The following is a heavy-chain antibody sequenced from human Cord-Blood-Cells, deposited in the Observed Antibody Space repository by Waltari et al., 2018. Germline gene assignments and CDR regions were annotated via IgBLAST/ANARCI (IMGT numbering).Heavy chain of an antibody. CDR2: IDWDDDK. Sequence: QVTLRESGPALVKPTQTLTLTCTFPRFSLSTRGMCVRWLRQPPGKALEWLALIDWDDDKYYSTSLKTRLTISKDTSKNQVVLTMTNMDPVDTATYYCARGRPTKDWNVWFDPWGQGTLVTVSS. CDR1: RFSLSTRGMC. CDR3: ARGRPTKDWNVWFDP. J-gene: IGHJ5*02. V-gene: IGHV2-70*01. D-gene: IGHD1-1*01.